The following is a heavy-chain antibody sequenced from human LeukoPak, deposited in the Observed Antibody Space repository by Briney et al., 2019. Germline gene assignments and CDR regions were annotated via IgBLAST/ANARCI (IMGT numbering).Heavy chain of an antibody. D-gene: IGHD6-19*01. CDR3: ARAGWYSNFDY. J-gene: IGHJ4*02. CDR1: GYSISSGYY. CDR2: IYHSGST. Sequence: SSETLSLTCTVSGYSISSGYYWGWIRQPPGKGLEWIGSIYHSGSTYYNPSLKSRVTISVDTSKNQFSLKLSSVTAADTAVYYCARAGWYSNFDYWGQGTLVTVSS. V-gene: IGHV4-38-2*02.